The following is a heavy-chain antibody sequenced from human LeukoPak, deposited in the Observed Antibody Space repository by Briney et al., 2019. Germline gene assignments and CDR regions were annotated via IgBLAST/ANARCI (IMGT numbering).Heavy chain of an antibody. Sequence: ASVKVSCKASGYTLTSYDINWVRQATGQGLEWMGWMNPNSGNTGYAQKFQGRVTMTRNTSINTAYMELSSLRSEDTAVYYCARGLYGSGAQLDYWGQGTLVTVSS. D-gene: IGHD3-10*01. CDR1: GYTLTSYD. J-gene: IGHJ4*02. CDR2: MNPNSGNT. CDR3: ARGLYGSGAQLDY. V-gene: IGHV1-8*01.